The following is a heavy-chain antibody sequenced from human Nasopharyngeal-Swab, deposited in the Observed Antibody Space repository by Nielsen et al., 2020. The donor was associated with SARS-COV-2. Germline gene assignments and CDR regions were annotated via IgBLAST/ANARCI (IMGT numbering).Heavy chain of an antibody. CDR1: RGTFSSYA. CDR2: IIPIFGTA. D-gene: IGHD3-3*01. Sequence: SVNVSCKASRGTFSSYAISWVRQAPGQGLEWMGGIIPIFGTANYAQKFQGRVTITADESTRTAYMELSSLRSEDTAVYYCARNPGVVLEYGWFDPWGQGTLVTVSS. V-gene: IGHV1-69*13. J-gene: IGHJ5*02. CDR3: ARNPGVVLEYGWFDP.